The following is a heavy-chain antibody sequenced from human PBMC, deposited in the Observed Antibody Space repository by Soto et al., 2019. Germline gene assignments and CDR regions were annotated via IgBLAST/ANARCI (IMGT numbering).Heavy chain of an antibody. J-gene: IGHJ6*02. V-gene: IGHV4-59*11. Sequence: SGTLSLTCSVSGGSITRHYWTWVRQPPGKGLEWIGYMYYSGRTNYNPSLKSRVTVSIDPSKNQFSLKLSSVTAADTAVYYCARSAAVAGTYYYYGMDVWGQGTTVTVSS. D-gene: IGHD6-19*01. CDR1: GGSITRHY. CDR2: MYYSGRT. CDR3: ARSAAVAGTYYYYGMDV.